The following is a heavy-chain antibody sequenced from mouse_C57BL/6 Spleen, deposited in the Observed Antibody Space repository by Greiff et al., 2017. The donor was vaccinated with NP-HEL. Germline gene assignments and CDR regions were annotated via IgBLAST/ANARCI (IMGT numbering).Heavy chain of an antibody. V-gene: IGHV1-76*01. CDR3: ARWLPPYAMDY. D-gene: IGHD2-2*01. CDR2: IYPGSGNT. J-gene: IGHJ4*01. CDR1: GYTFTDYY. Sequence: QVQLQQSGAELVRPGASVKLSCKASGYTFTDYYINWVKQRPGQGLEWIARIYPGSGNTYYNEKFKGKATLTAEKSSSTAYMQLSSLTSEDSAVYFCARWLPPYAMDYWGQGTSVTVSS.